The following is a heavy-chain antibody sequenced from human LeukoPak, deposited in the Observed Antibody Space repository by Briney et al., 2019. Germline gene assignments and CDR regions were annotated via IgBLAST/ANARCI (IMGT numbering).Heavy chain of an antibody. CDR1: GFTFSSYS. D-gene: IGHD3-22*01. V-gene: IGHV3-21*01. Sequence: GGSLRLSRAASGFTFSSYSMNWVRQAPGKGLEWVSSISSSSSYIYYADSVKGRFTISRDNAKSSLYLQMNSLRAEDTAVYYCARGWGYDSSGYYLYYFDYWGQGTLVTVSS. J-gene: IGHJ4*02. CDR2: ISSSSSYI. CDR3: ARGWGYDSSGYYLYYFDY.